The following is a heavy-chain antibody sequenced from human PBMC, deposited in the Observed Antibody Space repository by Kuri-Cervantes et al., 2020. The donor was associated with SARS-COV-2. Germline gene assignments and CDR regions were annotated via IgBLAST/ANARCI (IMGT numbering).Heavy chain of an antibody. Sequence: GESLKISCAASGFTFSNYWMSWVRQSPGKGLEWVANIKQDGSEKYYVDSVKGRFIISSDNAKNSLYLQMNSLRAEDTAVYYCARDLDGYYYARSGYYFGRAPPKHWHFDLWGRGTLVTVSS. CDR2: IKQDGSEK. J-gene: IGHJ2*01. V-gene: IGHV3-7*04. CDR1: GFTFSNYW. CDR3: ARDLDGYYYARSGYYFGRAPPKHWHFDL. D-gene: IGHD3-22*01.